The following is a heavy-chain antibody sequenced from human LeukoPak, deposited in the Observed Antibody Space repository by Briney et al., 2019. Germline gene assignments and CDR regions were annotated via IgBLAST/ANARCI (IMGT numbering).Heavy chain of an antibody. J-gene: IGHJ6*03. Sequence: GGTLRLSCAASGFTFSSYDMSWVRQAPGKGLEWVSVIYSGGSTYYADSVKGRFTISRDNSKNTLYLQMNSLRAEDTAVYYCARMRGYSYGYYYYYYMDVWGKGTTVTISS. D-gene: IGHD5-18*01. CDR2: IYSGGST. V-gene: IGHV3-66*01. CDR1: GFTFSSYD. CDR3: ARMRGYSYGYYYYYYMDV.